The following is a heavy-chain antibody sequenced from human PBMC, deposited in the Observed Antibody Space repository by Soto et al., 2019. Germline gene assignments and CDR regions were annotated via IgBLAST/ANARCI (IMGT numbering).Heavy chain of an antibody. D-gene: IGHD6-13*01. Sequence: QVQLVQSGAEVKKPGASVKVSCKASGYSFTSYGITWVRQAPGQGLEWMGCINTYNGNTNYAQKLQGRVTMTTDTSTSTAYMELRSLRSDDTAVYYCAREPAAGDWFDPWGQGTLVTVSS. CDR2: INTYNGNT. CDR3: AREPAAGDWFDP. V-gene: IGHV1-18*01. CDR1: GYSFTSYG. J-gene: IGHJ5*02.